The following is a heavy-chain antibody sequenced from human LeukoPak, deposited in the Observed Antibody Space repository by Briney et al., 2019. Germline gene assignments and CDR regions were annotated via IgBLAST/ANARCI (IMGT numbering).Heavy chain of an antibody. CDR1: GGTFSSYA. CDR3: ARSSGYSYYYYMDV. CDR2: ITPILGAA. J-gene: IGHJ6*03. Sequence: SVKVSCKASGGTFSSYAISWVRQAPGQGLEWMVGITPILGAANYAPKFQGRVTITADESTSTAYMELSSLRSEDTAIYYCARSSGYSYYYYMDVWGKGTTVTVSS. D-gene: IGHD3-22*01. V-gene: IGHV1-69*01.